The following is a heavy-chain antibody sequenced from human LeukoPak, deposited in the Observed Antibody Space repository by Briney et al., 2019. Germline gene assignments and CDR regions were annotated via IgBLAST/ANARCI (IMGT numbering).Heavy chain of an antibody. V-gene: IGHV3-53*01. CDR3: AKAKGWYGEGYFDY. CDR2: LYPDGRT. CDR1: GFALSSNY. D-gene: IGHD3-10*01. J-gene: IGHJ4*02. Sequence: GGSLRLSCAASGFALSSNYMNWVRRAPGKGLEWVSVLYPDGRTYYADSVKGRFTISRDVSKNTLFLQMTSLRAEDTAVYYCAKAKGWYGEGYFDYWGQGTLVTVSS.